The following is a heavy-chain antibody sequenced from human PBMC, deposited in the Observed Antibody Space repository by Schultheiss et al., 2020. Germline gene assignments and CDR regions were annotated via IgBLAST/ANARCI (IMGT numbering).Heavy chain of an antibody. D-gene: IGHD2-2*02. CDR2: INHSGST. V-gene: IGHV4-39*07. CDR3: ARGGYCSSTSCYTDGYEVDY. J-gene: IGHJ4*02. CDR1: GGSISSGDYY. Sequence: SETLSLTCTVSGGSISSGDYYWSWIRQPPGKGLEWIGEINHSGSTNYNPSLKSRVTISVDTSKNQFSLKLSSVTAADTAVYYCARGGYCSSTSCYTDGYEVDYWGQGTLVTVSS.